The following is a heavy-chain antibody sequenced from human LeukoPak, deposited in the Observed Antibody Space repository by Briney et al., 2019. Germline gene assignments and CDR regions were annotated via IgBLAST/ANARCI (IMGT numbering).Heavy chain of an antibody. J-gene: IGHJ4*02. Sequence: SVKVSCKASGGTFSSYAISWVRQAPGQGLEWMGRIIPILGIANYAQKFQGRVTITADKSTSAAYMELSSLRSEDTAVYYCARGVAKRDYWGQGTLVTVSS. CDR3: ARGVAKRDY. CDR1: GGTFSSYA. V-gene: IGHV1-69*04. D-gene: IGHD5/OR15-5a*01. CDR2: IIPILGIA.